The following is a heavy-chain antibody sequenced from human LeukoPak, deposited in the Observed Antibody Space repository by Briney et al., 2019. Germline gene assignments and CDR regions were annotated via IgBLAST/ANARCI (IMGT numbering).Heavy chain of an antibody. CDR1: GFTFSSYG. D-gene: IGHD1-26*01. Sequence: PGGSLRLSCAASGFTFSSYGMHWVCQAPGKGLEWVAFIRYDGSNKYYADSVKGRFTISRDNSKNTLYLQMNSLRAEDTAVYYCAKDQWELLGAFDIWGQGTMVTVSS. CDR3: AKDQWELLGAFDI. J-gene: IGHJ3*02. V-gene: IGHV3-30*02. CDR2: IRYDGSNK.